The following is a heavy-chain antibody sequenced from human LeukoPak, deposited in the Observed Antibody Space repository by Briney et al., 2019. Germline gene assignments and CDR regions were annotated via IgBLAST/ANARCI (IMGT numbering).Heavy chain of an antibody. D-gene: IGHD1-26*01. V-gene: IGHV4-59*11. CDR3: ARGGASSRYFDY. Sequence: PSETLSLTCTVSGGSISGQYWSWIRQPPGKGLEWIGFVSYSGSTNYNPSLNGRVTISLDTSKNQLSLRLNSVTAADTAVYYCARGGASSRYFDYWGQGTLVTVSS. CDR1: GGSISGQY. J-gene: IGHJ4*02. CDR2: VSYSGST.